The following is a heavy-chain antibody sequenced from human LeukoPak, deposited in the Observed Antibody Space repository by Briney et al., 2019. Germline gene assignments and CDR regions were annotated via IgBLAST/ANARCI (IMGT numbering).Heavy chain of an antibody. CDR3: ATSGVAAAGTYYYGMDV. V-gene: IGHV1-3*01. Sequence: ASVKVSCKASGYTFTSYAMHWVRQAPGQRLEWMGWINAGNGNTKYSQKFQGRVTITRDTSASTAYMELSSLRSEDTAVYYCATSGVAAAGTYYYGMDVWGTGTTVTVSS. J-gene: IGHJ6*04. CDR1: GYTFTSYA. D-gene: IGHD6-13*01. CDR2: INAGNGNT.